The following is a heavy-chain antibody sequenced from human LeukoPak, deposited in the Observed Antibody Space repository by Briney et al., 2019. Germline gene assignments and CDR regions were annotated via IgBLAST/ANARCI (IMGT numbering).Heavy chain of an antibody. CDR3: ARLWFGESWFDP. Sequence: SATLSLTCNVSGDSISSSHWSWIRQSPGKGLEWIGYIYHSGNTNYNPSLKSRLTISVDTSKNQFSLKLSSVTAADTAVYYCARLWFGESWFDPWSQGTLVTVSS. D-gene: IGHD3-10*01. V-gene: IGHV4-59*01. CDR2: IYHSGNT. CDR1: GDSISSSH. J-gene: IGHJ5*02.